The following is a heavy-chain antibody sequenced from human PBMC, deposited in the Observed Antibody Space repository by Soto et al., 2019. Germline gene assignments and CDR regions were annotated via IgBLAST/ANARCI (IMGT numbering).Heavy chain of an antibody. V-gene: IGHV3-30-3*01. CDR3: ARENNGNYDFCSGKGGTRGMDV. CDR2: ISYDGSNK. Sequence: QVQLVESGGGVVQPGRSLRLSCAASGITFSSYAMHWVRQAPGKGLEWVAVISYDGSNKYYADSVKGRFTISRDNSKNTLYLQMNSLRAEDTAVYYCARENNGNYDFCSGKGGTRGMDVWGQGTTVTVSS. J-gene: IGHJ6*02. CDR1: GITFSSYA. D-gene: IGHD3-3*01.